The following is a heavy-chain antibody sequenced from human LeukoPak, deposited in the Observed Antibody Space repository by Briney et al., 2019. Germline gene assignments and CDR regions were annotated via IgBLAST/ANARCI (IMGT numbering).Heavy chain of an antibody. V-gene: IGHV3-21*01. Sequence: RPGGSLRLSCAASGFTFSSYSMNWVRQAPGKGLEWVASISSSSSYIYYADSVKGRFTISRDNAKNSLYLQMNSLRAEDTAVYYCAREEGAQLPMGGVFPDAFDIWGQGTMVTVSS. CDR3: AREEGAQLPMGGVFPDAFDI. CDR1: GFTFSSYS. CDR2: ISSSSSYI. J-gene: IGHJ3*02. D-gene: IGHD2-2*01.